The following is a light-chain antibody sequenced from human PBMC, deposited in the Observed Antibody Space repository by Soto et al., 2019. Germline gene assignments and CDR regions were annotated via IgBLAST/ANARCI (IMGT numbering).Light chain of an antibody. V-gene: IGKV3-11*01. Sequence: EIVLTQSPATLSLSPGERATLSCRASQSVSSYLVWYQQKPGQAPRLLFYDASNRSTGIPARFTASGSGTDFTLTISSLEPDDFAIYYCHQRSNWPSFGPGTKLEIK. J-gene: IGKJ2*01. CDR1: QSVSSY. CDR2: DAS. CDR3: HQRSNWPS.